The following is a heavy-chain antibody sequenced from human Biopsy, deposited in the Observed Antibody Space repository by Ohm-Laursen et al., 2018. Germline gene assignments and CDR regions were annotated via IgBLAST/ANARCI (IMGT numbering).Heavy chain of an antibody. D-gene: IGHD6-19*01. V-gene: IGHV1-69*01. CDR3: VAYPSSGFFENNDDFAMDV. J-gene: IGHJ6*02. Sequence: GSSVKVSCKFSGGTFGNYAISWVRQAPGQGLEWMGGIITVSETAGYAERFQGRVTITADVTTTTAYMDLSGLRSEDTAVYYCVAYPSSGFFENNDDFAMDVWGQGTTVIVSS. CDR2: IITVSETA. CDR1: GGTFGNYA.